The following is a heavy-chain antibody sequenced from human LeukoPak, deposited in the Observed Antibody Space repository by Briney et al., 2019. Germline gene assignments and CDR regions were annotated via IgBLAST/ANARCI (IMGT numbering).Heavy chain of an antibody. J-gene: IGHJ4*02. CDR3: ARGQPGVAAAGNLDY. D-gene: IGHD6-13*01. CDR1: GFTVSNNY. Sequence: GGSLRLSCAASGFTVSNNYMHWVRQAPGKGLEWVAIIWSDGNNKYYADSVEGRFTISRDTSKNTLFLQMNSLRAEDTAVYYCARGQPGVAAAGNLDYWGQGTLVTVSS. V-gene: IGHV3-33*08. CDR2: IWSDGNNK.